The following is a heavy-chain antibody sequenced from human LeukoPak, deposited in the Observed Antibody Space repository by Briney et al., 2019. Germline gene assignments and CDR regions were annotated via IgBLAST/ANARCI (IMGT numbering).Heavy chain of an antibody. D-gene: IGHD6-19*01. V-gene: IGHV4-39*07. J-gene: IGHJ6*03. Sequence: TSETLSLTCTVSGGSISTSSYYWGWVRQPPGKGLEWIGNIFYSGSTYYSPSLKSRVTISLDTSRNQFSLKLSSVTAADTAVYYCARIAVALTAVNRWDYYYYYMDVWGKGTTVTVSS. CDR1: GGSISTSSYY. CDR2: IFYSGST. CDR3: ARIAVALTAVNRWDYYYYYMDV.